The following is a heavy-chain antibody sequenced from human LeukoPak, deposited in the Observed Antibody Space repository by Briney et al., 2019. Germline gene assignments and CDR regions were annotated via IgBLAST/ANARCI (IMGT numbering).Heavy chain of an antibody. D-gene: IGHD2-2*01. V-gene: IGHV1-2*02. J-gene: IGHJ4*02. Sequence: ASVKVSCKASGYTFTGYYMHWARQAPGQGLEWMGWINPNSGGTNYAQKFQGRVTMTRDTSISTAYMELSRLRSDDTAVYYCARPQGRVGYCSSTSCHAVPQTIVFFDYWGQGTLVTVSS. CDR3: ARPQGRVGYCSSTSCHAVPQTIVFFDY. CDR2: INPNSGGT. CDR1: GYTFTGYY.